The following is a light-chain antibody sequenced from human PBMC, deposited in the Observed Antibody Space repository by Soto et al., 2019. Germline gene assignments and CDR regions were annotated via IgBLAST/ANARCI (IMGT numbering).Light chain of an antibody. CDR3: QKRHMWPIT. CDR1: QSVSSSY. J-gene: IGKJ5*01. CDR2: GES. Sequence: EIVLTQTPGTLSLSPGERATLSCRASQSVSSSYLAWYQQKTGQAPRLLIYGESSRATGIPDRLSGSGSGTDLNLTISSLEPEDSAVYYCQKRHMWPITCGQGTRLEIK. V-gene: IGKV3D-20*02.